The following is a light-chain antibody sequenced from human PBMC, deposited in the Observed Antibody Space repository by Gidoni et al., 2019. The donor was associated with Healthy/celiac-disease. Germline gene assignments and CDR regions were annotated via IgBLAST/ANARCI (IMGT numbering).Light chain of an antibody. CDR2: GAS. Sequence: EIVMTQSPATLPVSPGERATLSCRASQSVSSNLAWYQQKPGQAPRLLIYGASSGSGTEFTLTISSLQSEDFAVYYCQQYNNWPPLYTFGQGTKLEIK. V-gene: IGKV3-15*01. J-gene: IGKJ2*01. CDR1: QSVSSN. CDR3: QQYNNWPPLYT.